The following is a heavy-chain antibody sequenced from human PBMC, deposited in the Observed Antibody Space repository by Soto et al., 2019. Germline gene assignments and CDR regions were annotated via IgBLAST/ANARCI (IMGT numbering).Heavy chain of an antibody. CDR2: ISYDGSNK. CDR1: GFTFSSYG. D-gene: IGHD1-1*01. J-gene: IGHJ4*02. CDR3: AKDLDQLAIDY. Sequence: QVQLVESGGGVVQPGRSLRLSCAASGFTFSSYGMHWVRQAPGKGLEWVAVISYDGSNKYYADSVKGRFTISRDNSKNTLYLQMNSLRAEDTAVYYCAKDLDQLAIDYWGQGTLVTVSS. V-gene: IGHV3-30*18.